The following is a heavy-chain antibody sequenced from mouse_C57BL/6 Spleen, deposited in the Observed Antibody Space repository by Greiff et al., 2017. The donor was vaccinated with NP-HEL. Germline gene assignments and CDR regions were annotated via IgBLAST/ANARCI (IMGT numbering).Heavy chain of an antibody. CDR1: GFSFNTYA. D-gene: IGHD1-1*01. V-gene: IGHV10-1*01. CDR3: VRHGPLYYYGSSGYFDV. J-gene: IGHJ1*03. CDR2: IRSKSNNYAT. Sequence: EVMLVESGGGLVQPKGSLKLSCAASGFSFNTYAMNWVRQAPGKGLEWVARIRSKSNNYATYYADSVKDRFTISRDDSESMLYLQMNNLKTEDTAMYYCVRHGPLYYYGSSGYFDVWGTGTTVTVSS.